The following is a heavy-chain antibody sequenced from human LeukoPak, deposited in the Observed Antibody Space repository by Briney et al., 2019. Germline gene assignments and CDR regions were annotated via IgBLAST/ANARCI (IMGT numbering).Heavy chain of an antibody. D-gene: IGHD6-19*01. Sequence: GGSLRLSCVVSGFSFDVSTMHWVRLIPGKGLDWISLITGDGVSRHYADSVKGRFTISRDNKKNSLYLQMDSLTTEDTALYFCAKDQSSGGESYFDYWGQGTLVTVSS. V-gene: IGHV3-43*01. CDR1: GFSFDVST. CDR2: ITGDGVSR. CDR3: AKDQSSGGESYFDY. J-gene: IGHJ4*02.